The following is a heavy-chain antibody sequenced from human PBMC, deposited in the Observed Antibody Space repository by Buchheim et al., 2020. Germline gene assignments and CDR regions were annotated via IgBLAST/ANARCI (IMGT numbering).Heavy chain of an antibody. CDR2: ISGSGGST. CDR1: GFTFSSYA. J-gene: IGHJ4*02. Sequence: EVQLLESGGGLVQPGGSLRLSCAASGFTFSSYAMSWVRQAPGKGREGVSAISGSGGSTYYADSVKGRFTIARDNSKNTMYLQMNSLRAEDTAVYYCAKDKWEWELLAVFDYWGQGTL. V-gene: IGHV3-23*01. CDR3: AKDKWEWELLAVFDY. D-gene: IGHD1-26*01.